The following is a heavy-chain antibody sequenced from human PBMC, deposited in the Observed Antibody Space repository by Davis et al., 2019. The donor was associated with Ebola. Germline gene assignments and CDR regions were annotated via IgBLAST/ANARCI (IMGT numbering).Heavy chain of an antibody. V-gene: IGHV3-30*18. J-gene: IGHJ2*01. CDR3: AKDSHNGDYVSWYFDL. CDR1: GFTFSSYG. D-gene: IGHD4-17*01. Sequence: GESLKISCAASGFTFSSYGMHWVRQAPGKGLEWVAVISYDGSNKYYADSVKGRFTISRDNSKNTLYLQMNSLRAEDTAVYYCAKDSHNGDYVSWYFDLWGRGTLVTVSS. CDR2: ISYDGSNK.